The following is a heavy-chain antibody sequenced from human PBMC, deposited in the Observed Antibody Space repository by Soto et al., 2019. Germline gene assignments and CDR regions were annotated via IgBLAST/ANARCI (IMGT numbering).Heavy chain of an antibody. CDR1: GFTVSSNY. CDR3: ARDCAGGYDWPCY. Sequence: GGSLRLSCAASGFTVSSNYMSWVRQAPGKGPEWVSVIYSGGSTYYADSVKGRFTISRDISKNTLYLQMNSLRAEDTAVYYCARDCAGGYDWPCYWGQGTLVTVSS. CDR2: IYSGGST. V-gene: IGHV3-53*01. D-gene: IGHD5-12*01. J-gene: IGHJ4*02.